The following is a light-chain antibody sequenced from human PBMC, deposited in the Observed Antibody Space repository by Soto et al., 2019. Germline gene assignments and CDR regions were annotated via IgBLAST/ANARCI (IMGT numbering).Light chain of an antibody. V-gene: IGKV1-6*01. CDR3: LQEYNYPRT. CDR2: AAS. J-gene: IGKJ1*01. Sequence: AIQVTQSPSSLSASVGERVTLTCRASHAVSTDLGWYQQKPGKAPRLLIFAASNLHSGVPSRFSGSGSGTDFTLTISNLQAEDFATYYCLQEYNYPRTFGQGTKVDIK. CDR1: HAVSTD.